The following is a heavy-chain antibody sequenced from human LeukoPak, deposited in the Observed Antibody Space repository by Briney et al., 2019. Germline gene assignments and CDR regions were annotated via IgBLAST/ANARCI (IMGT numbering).Heavy chain of an antibody. CDR3: ARQYEGGPAY. J-gene: IGHJ4*02. CDR1: GYNFSTNW. Sequence: PGESLKISCKGSGYNFSTNWIGWVRQMPGKGLEWMGIIYPGDSDTRYSPSFQGQVTISADESISTAYLQWSSLKASDSAIYYCARQYEGGPAYWGQGTLVTVSS. CDR2: IYPGDSDT. D-gene: IGHD2-15*01. V-gene: IGHV5-51*01.